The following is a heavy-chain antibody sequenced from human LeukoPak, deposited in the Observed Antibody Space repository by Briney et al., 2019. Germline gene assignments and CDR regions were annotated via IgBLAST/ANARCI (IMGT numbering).Heavy chain of an antibody. CDR3: ARLKEGIDY. V-gene: IGHV4-39*01. CDR2: IYYSGNT. CDR1: GGSISGSSCF. J-gene: IGHJ4*02. D-gene: IGHD3-10*01. Sequence: SETLSHTCAVSGGSISGSSCFWGWIHQPPGKGLECIGSIYYSGNTYYNPSLKSRVTISVDTSKNQFSLKLSSVTAADTAVYYCARLKEGIDYWGQGTLVTVSS.